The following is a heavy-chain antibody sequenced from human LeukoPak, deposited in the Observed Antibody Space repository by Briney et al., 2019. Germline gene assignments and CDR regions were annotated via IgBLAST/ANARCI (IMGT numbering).Heavy chain of an antibody. CDR1: RFTFSSYG. CDR3: VRDRRAVANLDY. Sequence: SGGSLRLSCAASRFTFSSYGMHWVRQTPGKGLEWVAFIRYDGSNKYYADSVKGRFTISRDNSKNTLSLQMNSLRVEDTAVYYCVRDRRAVANLDYWGQGTLVTVSS. CDR2: IRYDGSNK. D-gene: IGHD6-19*01. V-gene: IGHV3-30*02. J-gene: IGHJ4*02.